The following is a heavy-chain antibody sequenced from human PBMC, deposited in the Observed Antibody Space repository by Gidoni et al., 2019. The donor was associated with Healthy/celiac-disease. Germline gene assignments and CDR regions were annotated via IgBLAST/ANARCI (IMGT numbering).Heavy chain of an antibody. CDR3: TRSPVVPAARTLYYGMDV. J-gene: IGHJ6*02. V-gene: IGHV3-49*03. CDR1: GFTFGDYA. Sequence: EVQLVESGGGLVQPGRSLRLSCTASGFTFGDYAMSWFRQPPGKGLEWVGFIRSKAYGGTTEYAASVKGRFTISRDESKSIAYLQMNSLKTEDTAVYYCTRSPVVPAARTLYYGMDVWGQGTTVTVSS. D-gene: IGHD2-2*01. CDR2: IRSKAYGGTT.